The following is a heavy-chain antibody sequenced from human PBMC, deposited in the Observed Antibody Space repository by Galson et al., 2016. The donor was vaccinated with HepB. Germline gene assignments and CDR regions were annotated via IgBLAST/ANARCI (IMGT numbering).Heavy chain of an antibody. J-gene: IGHJ3*02. CDR2: ISSSGGIV. D-gene: IGHD3-3*01. Sequence: SLRLSCAASGFTFSSYGVNWVRQAPGKGLEWVIYISSSGGIVYYADSVKHRFTISRDNARNSLYLQMHSLRVKDTAVYYCVRDFPVTNLIWGQGTMVIVSS. CDR3: VRDFPVTNLI. CDR1: GFTFSSYG. V-gene: IGHV3-48*04.